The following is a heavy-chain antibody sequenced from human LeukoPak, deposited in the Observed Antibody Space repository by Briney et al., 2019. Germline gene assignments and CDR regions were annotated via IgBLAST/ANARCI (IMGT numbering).Heavy chain of an antibody. CDR3: ARVGSSWAVNADY. D-gene: IGHD6-13*01. CDR2: IYYSGST. Sequence: PSETLSLTCTVSGGSISSSSYYWGWIRQPPGKGLEWIGSIYYSGSTYYNPSLKSRVTISVDTSKNQFSLKLSSVTAADTAVYYCARVGSSWAVNADYWGQGTLVTVSS. V-gene: IGHV4-39*07. J-gene: IGHJ4*02. CDR1: GGSISSSSYY.